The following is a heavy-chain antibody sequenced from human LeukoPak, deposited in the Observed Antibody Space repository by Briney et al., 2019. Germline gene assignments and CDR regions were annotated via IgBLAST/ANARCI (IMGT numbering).Heavy chain of an antibody. V-gene: IGHV1-69*06. CDR2: IIPIFGTA. J-gene: IGHJ4*02. CDR1: GGTFSSYA. D-gene: IGHD1-7*01. Sequence: GASVKVSCKASGGTFSSYAISWVRQAPGQGLEWMGGIIPIFGTANYAQKFQGRVTITADKSTSTAYMELSSLRSEDTAVYYCASLQLELRCFDYWGQGTLVTVSS. CDR3: ASLQLELRCFDY.